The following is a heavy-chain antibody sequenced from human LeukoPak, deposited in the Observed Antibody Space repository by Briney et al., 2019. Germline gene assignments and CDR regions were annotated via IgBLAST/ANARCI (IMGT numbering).Heavy chain of an antibody. J-gene: IGHJ4*02. V-gene: IGHV3-7*04. D-gene: IGHD5-12*01. Sequence: PGGSLRLSCAASGFTFSSHWMSWVRQAPGKGLEWVANIKEDGSEKYYVDSVKGRFTVSRDNAKNSLYLQMNTLTAVDTAVYYCARGGGSGYDWGTVYWGQGTLVTVSS. CDR3: ARGGGSGYDWGTVY. CDR2: IKEDGSEK. CDR1: GFTFSSHW.